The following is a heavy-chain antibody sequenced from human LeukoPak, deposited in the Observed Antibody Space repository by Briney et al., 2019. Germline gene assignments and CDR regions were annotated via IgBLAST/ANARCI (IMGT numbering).Heavy chain of an antibody. CDR3: ARGIVGAHQLIAY. D-gene: IGHD1-26*01. V-gene: IGHV1-2*02. CDR2: INPNNGGT. Sequence: ASVKVSCKASGYTFTDHYMHWGRRAPGQGLEWMGWINPNNGGTNFAQKFQGRVTMTRDTSISTAYMELSSLTSDDTAVYYCARGIVGAHQLIAYWGQGTLVTVSS. J-gene: IGHJ4*02. CDR1: GYTFTDHY.